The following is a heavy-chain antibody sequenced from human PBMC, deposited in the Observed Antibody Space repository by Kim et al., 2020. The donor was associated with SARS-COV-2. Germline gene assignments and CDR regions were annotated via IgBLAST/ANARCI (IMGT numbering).Heavy chain of an antibody. CDR2: TYYRSKWYN. CDR1: GDSVSSNSAA. J-gene: IGHJ3*02. D-gene: IGHD3-3*01. Sequence: SQTLSLTCAISGDSVSSNSAAWNLIRQSPSRGLEWLGRTYYRSKWYNDYAVSVKSRITINPDTSKNQFSLQLNSVTPEDTAVYYCARDVESPPEGYKPVGDDAFDIWGQGTMVTVSS. CDR3: ARDVESPPEGYKPVGDDAFDI. V-gene: IGHV6-1*01.